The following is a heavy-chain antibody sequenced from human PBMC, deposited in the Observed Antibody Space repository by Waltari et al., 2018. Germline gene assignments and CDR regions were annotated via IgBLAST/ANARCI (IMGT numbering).Heavy chain of an antibody. D-gene: IGHD3-22*01. CDR2: IIPIFGTA. J-gene: IGHJ3*02. V-gene: IGHV1-69*12. Sequence: QVQLVQSGAEVKKPGSSVRVSCKASGGTFSSFSIGWVLPAPGKGLEWMGGIIPIFGTANYAQKFQGRVTITADESTSTAYMELSSLRSEDTAVYYCATYDSSGYPSRGGAFDIWGQGTMVTVSS. CDR1: GGTFSSFS. CDR3: ATYDSSGYPSRGGAFDI.